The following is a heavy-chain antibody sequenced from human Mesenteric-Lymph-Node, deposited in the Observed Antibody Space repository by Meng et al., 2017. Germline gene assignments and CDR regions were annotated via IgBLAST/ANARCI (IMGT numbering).Heavy chain of an antibody. D-gene: IGHD6-13*01. Sequence: GESLKISCAASGFTFRNYGMHWVRQAPGKGLEWLAIIWHDGSNQKYADSVKGRFTVSRDNSKNSLYLQMNSLRAEDTAVYYCARSRRSYSSSWYYFDYWGQGTLVTVSS. CDR3: ARSRRSYSSSWYYFDY. CDR1: GFTFRNYG. J-gene: IGHJ4*02. V-gene: IGHV3-33*01. CDR2: IWHDGSNQ.